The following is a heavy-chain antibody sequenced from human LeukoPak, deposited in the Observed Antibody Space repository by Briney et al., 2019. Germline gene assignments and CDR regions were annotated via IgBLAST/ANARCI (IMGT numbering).Heavy chain of an antibody. V-gene: IGHV4-30-2*01. CDR3: ARGGDYFDY. Sequence: SETLSLTCAASGGSISSGGYSWSWIRQPPGKGLEWIGYIYHSGSTYYNPSLKSRVTISVDRSKNQFSLKLSSVTAADTAVYYCARGGDYFDYWGQGTLVTVSS. CDR2: IYHSGST. J-gene: IGHJ4*02. CDR1: GGSISSGGYS.